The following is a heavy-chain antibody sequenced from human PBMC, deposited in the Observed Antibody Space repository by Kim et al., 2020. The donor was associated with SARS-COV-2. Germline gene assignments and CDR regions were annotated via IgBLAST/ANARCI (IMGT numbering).Heavy chain of an antibody. CDR1: GGTFSSYA. J-gene: IGHJ5*02. Sequence: SVKVSCKASGGTFSSYAISWVRQAPGQGLEWMGGIIPIFGTANYAQKFQGRVTITADESTSTAYMELSSLRSEDTAVYYCARGGMATITEGQWFDPWGQGTLVTVSS. V-gene: IGHV1-69*13. CDR2: IIPIFGTA. CDR3: ARGGMATITEGQWFDP. D-gene: IGHD5-12*01.